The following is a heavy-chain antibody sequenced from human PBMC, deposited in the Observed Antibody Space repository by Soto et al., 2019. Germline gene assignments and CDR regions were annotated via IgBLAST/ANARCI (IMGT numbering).Heavy chain of an antibody. Sequence: QVQLVESGGCGVQPGRSLRLSCAASGFTFSSYVMHWVRQATGRGLVWVAVIWYDGSNKYDADSVKGRFTISRHNSNNTPSKQMISLRAEDTAVYYCARGPGPYGSGSYFDYWGQRTLVTISS. J-gene: IGHJ4*02. CDR3: ARGPGPYGSGSYFDY. D-gene: IGHD3-10*01. CDR1: GFTFSSYV. CDR2: IWYDGSNK. V-gene: IGHV3-33*01.